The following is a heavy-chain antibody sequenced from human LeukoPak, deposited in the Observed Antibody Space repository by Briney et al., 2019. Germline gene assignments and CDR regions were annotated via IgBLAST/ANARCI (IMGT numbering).Heavy chain of an antibody. CDR3: ARSMTTVYNYFVY. Sequence: SVKVSCKASGGTFSSYAISWVRQAPGQGLEWMGGIIPIFGTANYAQKFQGRVTITADESTSTAYMELSGLRSEDTAVYYCARSMTTVYNYFVYWGQGTLATVSS. D-gene: IGHD4-17*01. V-gene: IGHV1-69*01. J-gene: IGHJ4*02. CDR2: IIPIFGTA. CDR1: GGTFSSYA.